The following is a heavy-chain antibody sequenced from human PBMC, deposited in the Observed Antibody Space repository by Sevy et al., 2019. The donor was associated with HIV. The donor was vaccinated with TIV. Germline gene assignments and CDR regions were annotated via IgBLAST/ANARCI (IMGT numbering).Heavy chain of an antibody. CDR3: ARGSRGTFGS. D-gene: IGHD1-26*01. CDR2: INSDGEMI. CDR1: GFTFTSDW. V-gene: IGHV3-74*01. Sequence: GGSLRLSCAASGFTFTSDWMHWVRQPPGKGLAWVSHINSDGEMIRYADSVKGRFTTSRDNAKSILYQQMNNLRAEDTAVYYCARGSRGTFGSWGQGSLITVSS. J-gene: IGHJ4*02.